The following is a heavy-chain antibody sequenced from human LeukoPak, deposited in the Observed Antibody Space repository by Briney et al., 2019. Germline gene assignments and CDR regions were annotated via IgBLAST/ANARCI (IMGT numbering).Heavy chain of an antibody. CDR3: ARVGDSSSWYADAFDI. D-gene: IGHD6-13*01. Sequence: ASVKVSCKASGYTFTSYGISWVRQAPGQGLEWMGWISAYNGNTNYAQKLQGRVTMTTDTSTSTAYMELRSLRSDDTAVYYCARVGDSSSWYADAFDIWGQGTMVTVSS. CDR2: ISAYNGNT. J-gene: IGHJ3*02. V-gene: IGHV1-18*01. CDR1: GYTFTSYG.